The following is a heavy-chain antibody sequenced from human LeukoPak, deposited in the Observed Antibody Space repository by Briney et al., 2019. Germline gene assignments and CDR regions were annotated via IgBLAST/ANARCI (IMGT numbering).Heavy chain of an antibody. D-gene: IGHD1-26*01. CDR1: GGSISSYY. CDR2: MYASGSN. V-gene: IGHV4-4*07. CDR3: ARDGSGSRAFDI. J-gene: IGHJ3*02. Sequence: PSETLSLTCNVSGGSISSYYWSWIRQPAGRGLEWIGRMYASGSNNYSPCLKSRVTMSVDTSKNQFSLNLSYVTAADTAVYYCARDGSGSRAFDIWGQGTMVTVSS.